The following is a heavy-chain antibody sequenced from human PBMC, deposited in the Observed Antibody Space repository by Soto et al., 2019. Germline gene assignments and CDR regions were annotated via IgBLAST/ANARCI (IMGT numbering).Heavy chain of an antibody. Sequence: SETLSLTCTVSGGSVSSGRYYWSWIRQPPGKGLEWIGYIYDSGSTNYNPSLMSRVTISVDTSKNQFSLKLRSVTAADTAVYYCAGDTHYDFWSGYSTKWFDPWGQGTLVTVSS. D-gene: IGHD3-3*01. CDR1: GGSVSSGRYY. V-gene: IGHV4-61*01. CDR2: IYDSGST. J-gene: IGHJ5*02. CDR3: AGDTHYDFWSGYSTKWFDP.